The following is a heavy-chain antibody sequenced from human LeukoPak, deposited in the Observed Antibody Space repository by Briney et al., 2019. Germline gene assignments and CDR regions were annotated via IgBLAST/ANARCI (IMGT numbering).Heavy chain of an antibody. D-gene: IGHD3-10*01. J-gene: IGHJ4*02. CDR3: ASLNDGEFHFDY. Sequence: GGSLRLSCAASGFTFSSYAMGWVRQAPGKGLQWVSLIYSGGSTYYADSVKGRFTISRDNSKNTLYLQMNSLRGEDTAVYYCASLNDGEFHFDYWGQGTLVTVSS. CDR1: GFTFSSYA. CDR2: IYSGGST. V-gene: IGHV3-53*01.